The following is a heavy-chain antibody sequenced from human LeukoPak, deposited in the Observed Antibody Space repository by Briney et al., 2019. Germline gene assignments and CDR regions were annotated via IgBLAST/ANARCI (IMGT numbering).Heavy chain of an antibody. CDR3: ARYCSSTSCSTPFDY. J-gene: IGHJ4*02. CDR1: GFTFSNNY. CDR2: LNSGGGT. D-gene: IGHD2-2*02. Sequence: GGSLRLSCEASGFTFSNNYMSWVRQAPGKGLEWVSVLNSGGGTYYADSVKGRFTISRDSSKNTLSLQMTSLRAEDTAIYYCARYCSSTSCSTPFDYWGQGTTVTVSS. V-gene: IGHV3-53*01.